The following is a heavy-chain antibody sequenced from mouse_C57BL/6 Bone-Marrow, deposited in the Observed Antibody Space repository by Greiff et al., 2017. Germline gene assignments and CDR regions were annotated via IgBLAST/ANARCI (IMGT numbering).Heavy chain of an antibody. Sequence: EVMLVESGGDLVKPGGSLKLSCAASGFTFSSYGMSWVRQTPDKRLEWVATISSGGSYTYYPDSVKGRFTISRDHAKNTLYLQMSSLKSEDTAMYYCARRGLLRLFDYWGQGTTLTVSS. V-gene: IGHV5-6*02. J-gene: IGHJ2*01. CDR3: ARRGLLRLFDY. D-gene: IGHD1-2*01. CDR1: GFTFSSYG. CDR2: ISSGGSYT.